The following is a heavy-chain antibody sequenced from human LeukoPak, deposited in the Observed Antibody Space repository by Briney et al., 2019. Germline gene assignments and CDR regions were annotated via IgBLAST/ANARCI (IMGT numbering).Heavy chain of an antibody. CDR3: ARDPVPAARHDWFDP. D-gene: IGHD2-2*01. J-gene: IGHJ5*02. CDR1: GYTFTSYY. Sequence: GASVKVSCKASGYTFTSYYMHWVRQAPGQGLEWMGRINPSGGSISYAQKFQGRVTMTRDTSTSTVYMELSSLRSEDTAVYYCARDPVPAARHDWFDPWGPGTLVTVSS. CDR2: INPSGGSI. V-gene: IGHV1-46*03.